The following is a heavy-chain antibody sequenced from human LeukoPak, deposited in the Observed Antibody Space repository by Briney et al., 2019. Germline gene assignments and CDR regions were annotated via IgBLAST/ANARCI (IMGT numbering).Heavy chain of an antibody. CDR2: IYTSGST. Sequence: SQTLSLTCTVSGGSISSGSYYWSWIRQPAGKGLEWIGRIYTSGSTNYNPSLKSRVTISVDTSKNQFSLKLTSVTAADTAVYYCASDRLEWLLGLDPWGQGTLVTVSS. J-gene: IGHJ5*02. D-gene: IGHD3-3*01. CDR3: ASDRLEWLLGLDP. V-gene: IGHV4-61*02. CDR1: GGSISSGSYY.